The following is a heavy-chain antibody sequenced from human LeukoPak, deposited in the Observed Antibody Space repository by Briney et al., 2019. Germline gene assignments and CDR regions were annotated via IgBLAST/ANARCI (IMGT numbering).Heavy chain of an antibody. CDR3: ARDDTGISAVGAY. J-gene: IGHJ4*02. CDR1: GGSISSYY. Sequence: SETLSLTCTVSGGSISSYYWSWIRQPPGKGLEWIGYIYYSGSTNYNPSLKSRVTMSVDASKNKFFLKLSSVTAADTAMYYCARDDTGISAVGAYWGQGTLVTVSS. CDR2: IYYSGST. D-gene: IGHD6-13*01. V-gene: IGHV4-59*12.